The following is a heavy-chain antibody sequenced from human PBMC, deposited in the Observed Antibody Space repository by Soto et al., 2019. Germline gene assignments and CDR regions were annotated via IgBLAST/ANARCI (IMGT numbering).Heavy chain of an antibody. D-gene: IGHD3-10*01. CDR2: IDPSDSYT. CDR3: TRQPTGSYFHWFDP. J-gene: IGHJ5*02. V-gene: IGHV5-10-1*01. Sequence: GESLTTYRNGHGYSFTSYWLIWVLQMPGKGLECMGRIDPSDSYTNYSPSFQGHVTISPDKSISTAYLQWSSLKASDTAMYYCTRQPTGSYFHWFDPWGQGTMVTVSS. CDR1: GYSFTSYW.